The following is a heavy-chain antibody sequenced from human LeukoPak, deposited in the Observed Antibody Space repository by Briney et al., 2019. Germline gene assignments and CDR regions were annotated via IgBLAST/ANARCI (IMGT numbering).Heavy chain of an antibody. CDR3: TRAPPAVAINTYA. Sequence: GGSLRLSCAASGVSVSSNFMIWVRQAPGKGLEWVSLIYSGGETSYADSVKGRFSISRDNSKNTLYLQMNSLRVEDTAVYYCTRAPPAVAINTYACGPGALVTASS. D-gene: IGHD6-13*01. V-gene: IGHV3-66*01. J-gene: IGHJ5*02. CDR1: GVSVSSNF. CDR2: IYSGGET.